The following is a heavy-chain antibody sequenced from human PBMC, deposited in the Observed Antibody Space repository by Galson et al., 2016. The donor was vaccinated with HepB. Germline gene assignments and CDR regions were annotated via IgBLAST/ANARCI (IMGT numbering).Heavy chain of an antibody. Sequence: SLRLSCAASGLTFSRFWMTWVRQAPGEGLEWVANIHQDGGQRYYGDSVKGRFTVSRDNAQSALYLHMNSLRVDDTALYYCARRMLVGAGFDYWGQGALVTVSS. CDR1: GLTFSRFW. V-gene: IGHV3-7*04. D-gene: IGHD1-26*01. CDR2: IHQDGGQR. J-gene: IGHJ4*02. CDR3: ARRMLVGAGFDY.